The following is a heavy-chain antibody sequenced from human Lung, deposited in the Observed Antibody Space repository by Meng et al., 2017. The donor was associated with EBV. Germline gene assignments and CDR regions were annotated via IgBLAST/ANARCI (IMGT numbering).Heavy chain of an antibody. Sequence: HQQWAGAELMHPVRTLSLTCTVAGSSSNSNHYWTWVRPSPGMVLEWIGKHSQNANSNSNPSLMGRVTVSLDKSKNHFSLNLRSVTAADTDFYVSAKAPVTWNFDSWGQGTLVTVSS. V-gene: IGHV4-4*01. CDR2: HSQNANS. CDR3: AKAPVTWNFDS. CDR1: GSSSNSNHY. J-gene: IGHJ4*02. D-gene: IGHD5-18*01.